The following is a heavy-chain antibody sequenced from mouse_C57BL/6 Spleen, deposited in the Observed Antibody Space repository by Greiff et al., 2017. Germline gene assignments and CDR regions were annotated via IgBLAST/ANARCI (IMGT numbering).Heavy chain of an antibody. CDR2: IYPGDGDT. Sequence: QVQLQQSGAELVKPGASVKISCKASGYAFSSYWMNWVKQRPGKGLEWIGQIYPGDGDTNYNGKFKGKGTLTADKSSSTAYMQLSSLTSEDSAVYFCAREGNFDWYFDVWGTGTTVTVSS. V-gene: IGHV1-80*01. CDR3: AREGNFDWYFDV. J-gene: IGHJ1*03. CDR1: GYAFSSYW. D-gene: IGHD2-1*01.